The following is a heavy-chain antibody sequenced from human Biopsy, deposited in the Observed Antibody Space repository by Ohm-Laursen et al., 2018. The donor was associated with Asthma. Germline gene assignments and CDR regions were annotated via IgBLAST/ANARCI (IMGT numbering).Heavy chain of an antibody. V-gene: IGHV3-53*01. D-gene: IGHD3-22*01. CDR2: IYSGGTS. Sequence: SLRLSCAALGFAVSRDHMFWVRQAPGKGLEWVSVIYSGGTSHTADSVRGRFTISRDYSKSTLYLQMHSLRAEDTAVYYCARGDSSNWSHYHFDYWGQGTLVTVSS. J-gene: IGHJ4*02. CDR1: GFAVSRDH. CDR3: ARGDSSNWSHYHFDY.